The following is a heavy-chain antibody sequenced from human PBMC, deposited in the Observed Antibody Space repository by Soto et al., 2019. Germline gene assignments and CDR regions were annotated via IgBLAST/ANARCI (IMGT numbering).Heavy chain of an antibody. CDR1: GNIFTSQY. V-gene: IGHV1-46*03. CDR3: FRDVGD. D-gene: IGHD3-3*01. J-gene: IGHJ4*02. CDR2: INPSGGRT. Sequence: QVQLVQSGAEVKKPGASVKVSCKVSGNIFTSQYMHWVRQAPGQGLEWMAMINPSGGRTSYAQMFQGRVTMTRGTSTSTVHMELSSLRSEDTAVYYCFRDVGDWGQGTLVTASS.